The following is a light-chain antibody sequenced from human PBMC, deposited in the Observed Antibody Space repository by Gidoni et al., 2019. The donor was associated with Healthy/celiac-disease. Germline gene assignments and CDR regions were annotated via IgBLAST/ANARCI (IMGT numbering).Light chain of an antibody. V-gene: IGKV3-15*01. CDR1: QSVSSN. CDR2: GAS. J-gene: IGKJ2*01. CDR3: QQYNNWPPRYT. Sequence: EIVMTQSPATLSVSPGERATLSCRASQSVSSNLAWYQQNPGQAPRLLIYGASTRATGIPARFSGSGSVTEFTLTISSLQSEDFAVYYCQQYNNWPPRYTFXXXTKLEIK.